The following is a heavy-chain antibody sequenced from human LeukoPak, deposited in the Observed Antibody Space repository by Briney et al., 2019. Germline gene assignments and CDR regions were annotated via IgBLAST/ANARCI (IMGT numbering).Heavy chain of an antibody. J-gene: IGHJ4*02. CDR3: ATLLLWFGELYPPLY. Sequence: ASVKVSCKASGYTFTSYYMHWVRQAPGQGLEWMGIINPSGGSTSYAQKFQGRVTMTRDTSTSTAYMELSSLRSEDTAVYYCATLLLWFGELYPPLYWGQGTLVTVSS. CDR1: GYTFTSYY. V-gene: IGHV1-46*01. D-gene: IGHD3-10*01. CDR2: INPSGGST.